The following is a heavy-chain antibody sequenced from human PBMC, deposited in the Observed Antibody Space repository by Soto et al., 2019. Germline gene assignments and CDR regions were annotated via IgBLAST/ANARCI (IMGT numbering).Heavy chain of an antibody. CDR3: ARVKLGSYDWFDP. V-gene: IGHV3-74*01. CDR1: GFTFNNYW. D-gene: IGHD3-16*01. CDR2: INPDGSRT. Sequence: EVQLVESGGGLVQSGGSLRLSCAASGFTFNNYWMHWVRQAPGKGLMWVSRINPDGSRTTYADSVKGRFAISRDNAKNTLYLQMNSLRAEDTAVYYCARVKLGSYDWFDPWGQGTLVTVSS. J-gene: IGHJ5*02.